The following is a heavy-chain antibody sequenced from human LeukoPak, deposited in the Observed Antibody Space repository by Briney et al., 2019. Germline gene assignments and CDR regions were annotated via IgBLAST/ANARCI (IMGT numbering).Heavy chain of an antibody. V-gene: IGHV4-31*03. CDR3: ARATTVTTPADC. J-gene: IGHJ4*02. CDR1: GGSISSGAYY. Sequence: SETLSLTCTVSGGSISSGAYYWRWIRQHPGKGLEWIGYIYYSGSTYYNPSLKSRVTISVDTSKNQFSLKLSSVTAADTAVYYCARATTVTTPADCWGQGTLVTVSS. D-gene: IGHD4-17*01. CDR2: IYYSGST.